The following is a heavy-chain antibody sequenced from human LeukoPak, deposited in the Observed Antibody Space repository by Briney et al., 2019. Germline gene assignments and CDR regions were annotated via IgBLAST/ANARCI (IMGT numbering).Heavy chain of an antibody. CDR3: ARGGHGGDFDY. CDR2: IIAGNGNT. CDR1: GGTFSSYA. V-gene: IGHV1-3*03. Sequence: ASVKVSCKASGGTFSSYAISWVRQAPGQGLEWMGGIIAGNGNTKYSQEFQGRVTITRDTSASTAYMELSSLRSEDMAVYYCARGGHGGDFDYWGQGTLVTVSS. D-gene: IGHD3-16*01. J-gene: IGHJ4*02.